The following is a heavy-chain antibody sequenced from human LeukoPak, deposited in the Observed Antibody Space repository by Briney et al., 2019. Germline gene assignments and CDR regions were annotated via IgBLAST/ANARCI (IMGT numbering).Heavy chain of an antibody. D-gene: IGHD3-22*01. V-gene: IGHV3-15*01. Sequence: GGSLRLSCAASGFTFSNAWMSWVRQAPGKGLEWVGRIKSKTDGGTTDYAAPVKGRFTISRDDSKNTLYLQMHSLKTEDTAVYYCTTDDPAPYYYDSSDAFDIWGQGTMVTVSS. CDR3: TTDDPAPYYYDSSDAFDI. CDR1: GFTFSNAW. J-gene: IGHJ3*02. CDR2: IKSKTDGGTT.